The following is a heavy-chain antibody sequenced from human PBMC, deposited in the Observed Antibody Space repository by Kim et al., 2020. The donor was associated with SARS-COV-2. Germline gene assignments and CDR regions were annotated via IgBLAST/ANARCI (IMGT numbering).Heavy chain of an antibody. Sequence: SETLSLTCSVSGGSISGSSYYWGWIRQPPGKGLEWIGAIFYTGSTYYNPSLKSRVTISVDRSKTHFSLHLNSVTAADTAMYYCARLQYFSGSGSYPDYWG. D-gene: IGHD3-10*01. CDR3: ARLQYFSGSGSYPDY. CDR2: IFYTGST. CDR1: GGSISGSSYY. J-gene: IGHJ4*01. V-gene: IGHV4-39*02.